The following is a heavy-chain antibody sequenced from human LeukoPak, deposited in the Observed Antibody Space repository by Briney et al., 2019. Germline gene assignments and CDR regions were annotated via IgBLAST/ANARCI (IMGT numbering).Heavy chain of an antibody. V-gene: IGHV4-38-2*02. CDR1: GYSINSDYY. D-gene: IGHD3-16*02. CDR3: TKDYKPAVIGAPGY. CDR2: IYDRGNT. J-gene: IGHJ4*02. Sequence: SETLSRTAAVSGYSINSDYYWGWIRQPPGKGREWIGTIYDRGNTYYNPSLNSPVSISVDTSTNQISLRLISVTASDTSIYYCTKDYKPAVIGAPGYWGQGALVTVS.